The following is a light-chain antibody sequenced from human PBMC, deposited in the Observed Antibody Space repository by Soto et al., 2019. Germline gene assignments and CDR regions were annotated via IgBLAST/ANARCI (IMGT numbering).Light chain of an antibody. CDR2: AAS. V-gene: IGKV1-39*01. Sequence: VHMTQSPSSLSAPVGDSVTITCLARQSIGDNLNWYQQKPGTAARLLIYAASSWESGVPSRFSGSGSGTDFTLTISNLQPEDFVSYFCQQSVNTPPTFGGGTKVDIK. J-gene: IGKJ4*01. CDR1: QSIGDN. CDR3: QQSVNTPPT.